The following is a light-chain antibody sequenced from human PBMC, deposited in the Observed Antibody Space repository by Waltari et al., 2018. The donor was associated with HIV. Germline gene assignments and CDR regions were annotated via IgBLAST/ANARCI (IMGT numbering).Light chain of an antibody. CDR3: QQYNNWPQT. Sequence: IVMTQSPATLSVSPGERATLSCRASQTVSTTLAWYQQKPGQAPRLLIFGASNRATGIPARFSGSGSGTEFTLTISSLQSEDFAVYYCQQYNNWPQTFGQGTNLEIK. CDR2: GAS. J-gene: IGKJ2*01. V-gene: IGKV3-15*01. CDR1: QTVSTT.